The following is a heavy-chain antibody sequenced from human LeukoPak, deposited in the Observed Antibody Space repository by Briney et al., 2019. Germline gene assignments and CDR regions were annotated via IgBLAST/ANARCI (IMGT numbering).Heavy chain of an antibody. Sequence: GGSLTLSCAASGITLNSYRMIWVRQAPGKGLEWVAKINVDGSVIHYVDSVKGRFTISRDNAKNSLYPQMNNLRVEDTALYYCATDYLAYWGQGTLVTVSS. CDR3: ATDYLAY. CDR2: INVDGSVI. CDR1: GITLNSYR. V-gene: IGHV3-7*01. J-gene: IGHJ4*02.